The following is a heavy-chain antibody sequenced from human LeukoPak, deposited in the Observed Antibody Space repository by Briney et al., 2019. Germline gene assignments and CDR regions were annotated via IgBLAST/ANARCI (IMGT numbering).Heavy chain of an antibody. D-gene: IGHD3-10*01. Sequence: PSQTLSLTCTVSDDSISPYYWSWIRQSPGKGLEWIGYIHYSGSTNYNPSLKNRITISVDTSKNQFSLKLTSVTAADTAVYYCARVLNSGVSDYWGQGTLVTVSS. CDR1: DDSISPYY. CDR3: ARVLNSGVSDY. CDR2: IHYSGST. J-gene: IGHJ4*02. V-gene: IGHV4-59*01.